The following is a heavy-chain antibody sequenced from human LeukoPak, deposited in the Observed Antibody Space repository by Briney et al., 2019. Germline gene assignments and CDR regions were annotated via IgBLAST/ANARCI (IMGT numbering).Heavy chain of an antibody. D-gene: IGHD3-22*01. V-gene: IGHV3-74*01. CDR3: ARAYYDSSGYYSDAFDI. Sequence: PGGSLRLSCAASGFTFSSYWMHWVRQAPGKGLVWVSRINSDGSSTSYADSVKGRFTISRDNAKNTLYLQMNSLRAEDTAVYYCARAYYDSSGYYSDAFDIWGQGTMVTVSS. CDR1: GFTFSSYW. CDR2: INSDGSST. J-gene: IGHJ3*02.